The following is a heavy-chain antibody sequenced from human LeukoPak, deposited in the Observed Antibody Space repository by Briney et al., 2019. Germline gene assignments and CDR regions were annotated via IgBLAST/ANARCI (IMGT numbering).Heavy chain of an antibody. CDR2: IYHSGIT. D-gene: IGHD6-13*01. J-gene: IGHJ4*02. V-gene: IGHV4-4*02. Sequence: PSETLSLTCAVSGGSISSTNWWSWVRQSPGKGLEWIGEIYHSGITNYNPSLKSRVTISVDTSKNQFSLKLSSVTAADTAVYYCARGLLGQQLPTYFDYWGQGTLVTVSS. CDR1: GGSISSTNW. CDR3: ARGLLGQQLPTYFDY.